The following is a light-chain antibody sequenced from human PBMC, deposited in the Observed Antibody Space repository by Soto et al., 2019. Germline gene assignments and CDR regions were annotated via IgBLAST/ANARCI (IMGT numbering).Light chain of an antibody. CDR2: GAS. CDR1: QSISTY. Sequence: DTLTSQSQSSLSASVGDRVTITCRASQSISTYLNWYQQKPGKAPKLLIYGASSLQSGVPSGFSGTGSGTDFTLTISSLQPEDFATYYCQQSYSTSWTFGQGTKV. V-gene: IGKV1-39*01. CDR3: QQSYSTSWT. J-gene: IGKJ1*01.